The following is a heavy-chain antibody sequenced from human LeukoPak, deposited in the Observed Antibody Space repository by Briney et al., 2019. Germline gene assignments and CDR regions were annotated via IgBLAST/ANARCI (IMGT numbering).Heavy chain of an antibody. D-gene: IGHD1-26*01. V-gene: IGHV3-23*01. CDR2: ISGSGGST. J-gene: IGHJ4*02. CDR3: AATKGY. Sequence: ETLSLTCAVYGESFSDYYWSWVRQAPGKGLEWVSAISGSGGSTYYADSVKGRFTISRDNSKNTLYLQMNSLRAEDTAVYYCAATKGYWGQGTLVTVSS. CDR1: GESFSDYY.